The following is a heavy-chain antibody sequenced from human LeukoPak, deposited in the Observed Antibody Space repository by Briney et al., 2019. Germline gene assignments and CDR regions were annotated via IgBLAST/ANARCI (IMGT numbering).Heavy chain of an antibody. CDR1: GFTFDDYA. CDR3: AKDLSSGSYYYYGMDV. J-gene: IGHJ6*02. V-gene: IGHV3-9*01. D-gene: IGHD3-22*01. CDR2: ISWNSGRI. Sequence: GRSLRLSCAASGFTFDDYAMHWVRQAPGKGLEWVSGISWNSGRIGYADSVKGRFTISRDNAKNSLYLQMNSLRAEGTALYYCAKDLSSGSYYYYGMDVWGQGTTVTVSS.